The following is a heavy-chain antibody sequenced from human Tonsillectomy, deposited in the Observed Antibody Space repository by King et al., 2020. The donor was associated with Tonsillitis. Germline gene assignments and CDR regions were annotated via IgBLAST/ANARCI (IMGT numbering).Heavy chain of an antibody. Sequence: VQLVESGGGLVKPGGSLRLSCAASGFTFSSYSMNWVRQAPGQGLEWVSYISSSSSTIYYADSVKGRFTISRDNAKNSLYLQMNSLRAEDTAVYYCARGLTICSSTSCYLDYWGEGTLVTVSS. CDR1: GFTFSSYS. J-gene: IGHJ4*02. V-gene: IGHV3-48*01. CDR2: ISSSSSTI. CDR3: ARGLTICSSTSCYLDY. D-gene: IGHD2-2*01.